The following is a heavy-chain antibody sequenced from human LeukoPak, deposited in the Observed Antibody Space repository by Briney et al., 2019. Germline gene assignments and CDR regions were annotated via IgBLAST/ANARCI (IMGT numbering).Heavy chain of an antibody. J-gene: IGHJ3*02. CDR3: ARQKCPSTSCLTKNAFDS. CDR1: GDSINSYY. D-gene: IGHD2-2*01. Sequence: SETLSLTCTVSGDSINSYYWSWVRQAPGKPPEWIGSTFINGETKYNPNYTPSPKRRVTISGDPFTNHFSLNLSSVAAADTAVYYCARQKCPSTSCLTKNAFDSWGQGTMVTVSS. V-gene: IGHV4-4*08. CDR2: TFINGETKYNP.